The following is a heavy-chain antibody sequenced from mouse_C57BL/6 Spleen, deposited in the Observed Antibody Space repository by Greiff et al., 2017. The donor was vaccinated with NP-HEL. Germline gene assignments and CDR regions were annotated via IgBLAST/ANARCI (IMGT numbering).Heavy chain of an antibody. CDR3: ARNYGSRRYFDY. J-gene: IGHJ2*01. Sequence: EVQLQESGGGLVKPGGSLKLSCAASGFTFSDYGMHWVRQAPEKGLEWVAYISSGSSTIYYADTVKGRFTISRDNAKNTMFLQMTSLRSEDTAMYYCARNYGSRRYFDYWGQGTTLTVSS. D-gene: IGHD1-1*01. V-gene: IGHV5-17*01. CDR2: ISSGSSTI. CDR1: GFTFSDYG.